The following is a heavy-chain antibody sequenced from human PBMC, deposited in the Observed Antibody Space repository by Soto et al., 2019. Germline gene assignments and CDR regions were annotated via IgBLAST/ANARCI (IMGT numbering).Heavy chain of an antibody. J-gene: IGHJ4*02. Sequence: ASVKVSCKASGFTFTSSAVQWVRQARGQRLEWIGWIVVGSGNTNYAQKFQERVTITRDMSTSTAYMELSSLRSEDTAVYYCAAEAVAGDYFDYWGQGTLVTVSS. CDR2: IVVGSGNT. V-gene: IGHV1-58*01. CDR1: GFTFTSSA. D-gene: IGHD6-19*01. CDR3: AAEAVAGDYFDY.